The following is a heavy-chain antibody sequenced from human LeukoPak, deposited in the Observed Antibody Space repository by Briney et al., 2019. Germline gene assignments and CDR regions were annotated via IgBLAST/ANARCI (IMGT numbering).Heavy chain of an antibody. CDR2: IYTSGST. CDR1: GGSISSYY. J-gene: IGHJ5*02. Sequence: SETLSLTCTVSGGSISSYYWSWIRQPAGKGLEWIGRIYTSGSTNYNPSLKSRVTMSVDTSKNQFSLKPSSVAAADTAVYYCARDGRRAAGRGYHSNWFDPWGQGTLVTVSS. D-gene: IGHD6-13*01. V-gene: IGHV4-4*07. CDR3: ARDGRRAAGRGYHSNWFDP.